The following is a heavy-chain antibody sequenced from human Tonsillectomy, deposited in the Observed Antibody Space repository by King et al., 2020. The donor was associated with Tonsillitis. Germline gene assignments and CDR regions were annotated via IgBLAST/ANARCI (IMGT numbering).Heavy chain of an antibody. CDR3: ARGRSNWNGDLFDF. J-gene: IGHJ4*02. V-gene: IGHV3-7*01. CDR1: GFTFSSYR. D-gene: IGHD1-1*01. CDR2: IKQDGSVK. Sequence: VQLVESGGDLVQPGGSLRLSCAASGFTFSSYRMSWVRQAPGKGLEWVANIKQDGSVKYYVDSVKGRFTISRDNAKDSLFLQMNSLRAEDTAVYYCARGRSNWNGDLFDFWGQGTLVTVSS.